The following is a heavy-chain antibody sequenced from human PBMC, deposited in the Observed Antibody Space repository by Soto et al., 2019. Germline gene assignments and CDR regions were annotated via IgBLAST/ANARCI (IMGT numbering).Heavy chain of an antibody. CDR1: GGTFSSYA. CDR3: ARERVSNYGSGRDYYYGMDV. V-gene: IGHV1-69*01. J-gene: IGHJ6*02. Sequence: QVQLVQSGAEVKKPGSSVKVSCKASGGTFSSYAISWVRQAPGQGLEWMGGFIPIFGTANYAQKFQGRVTITADESTSTAYMELSSLRSEDTAVYYCARERVSNYGSGRDYYYGMDVWGQGTTVTVSS. CDR2: FIPIFGTA. D-gene: IGHD3-10*01.